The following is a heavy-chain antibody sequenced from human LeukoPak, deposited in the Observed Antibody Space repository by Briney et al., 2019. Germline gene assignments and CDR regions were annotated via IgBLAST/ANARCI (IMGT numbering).Heavy chain of an antibody. CDR1: GGSISSYY. J-gene: IGHJ4*02. CDR2: IYTSGST. Sequence: SETLSLTCTVSGGSISSYYWSWIRQPAGKGLEWIGRIYTSGSTNYNPSLKSRVTMSVDTSKDQFSLKLSSVTAADTAVYYCARDAPLPNYYYDSSGRGYYFDYWGQGTLVTVSS. CDR3: ARDAPLPNYYYDSSGRGYYFDY. V-gene: IGHV4-4*07. D-gene: IGHD3-22*01.